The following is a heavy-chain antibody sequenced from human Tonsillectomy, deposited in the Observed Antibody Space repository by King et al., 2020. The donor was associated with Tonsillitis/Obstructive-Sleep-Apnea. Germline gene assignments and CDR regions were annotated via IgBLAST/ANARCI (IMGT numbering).Heavy chain of an antibody. D-gene: IGHD6-6*01. V-gene: IGHV3-9*01. J-gene: IGHJ3*02. CDR2: ISWNSGSI. Sequence: QLVQSGGGLVQPGRSLRLSCAASGFMFDDYAMHWVRQAPGKGLEWVSSISWNSGSIGYADSVKGRFTISRDNANNAKNSLYLQMNSLRTEDTALYYCAKDASSSWSGSPHSFDIWGQGTMVTVSS. CDR3: AKDASSSWSGSPHSFDI. CDR1: GFMFDDYA.